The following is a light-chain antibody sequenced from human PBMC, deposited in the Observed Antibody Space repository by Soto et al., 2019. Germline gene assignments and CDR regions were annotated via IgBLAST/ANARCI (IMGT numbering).Light chain of an antibody. J-gene: IGKJ2*01. V-gene: IGKV1-39*01. CDR3: QQSYTTVYT. CDR1: QTIGAN. Sequence: DVQMTQSPSSLSASVGDRVTITCRASQTIGANLNWYRQKPGKAPTLLIYDATTLQSGVPSRFSGLGSGTDLTLTITSLQPEDSATYFCQQSYTTVYTFGLGTKVDIK. CDR2: DAT.